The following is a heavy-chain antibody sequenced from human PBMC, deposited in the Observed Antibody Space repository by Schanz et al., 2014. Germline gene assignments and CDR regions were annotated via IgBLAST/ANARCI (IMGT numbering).Heavy chain of an antibody. V-gene: IGHV3-11*05. CDR3: VRDAGWAFGDYHDMDV. J-gene: IGHJ6*02. CDR1: GFSFSDYY. D-gene: IGHD3-10*01. CDR2: INTGSNYI. Sequence: PGGSLRLSCAASGFSFSDYYMSWIRQAPGKGLEWISFINTGSNYINYADSVKGRFTISRDNTKNSLFLQLNSLISDDTAVYYCVRDAGWAFGDYHDMDVWGQGTSVTVSS.